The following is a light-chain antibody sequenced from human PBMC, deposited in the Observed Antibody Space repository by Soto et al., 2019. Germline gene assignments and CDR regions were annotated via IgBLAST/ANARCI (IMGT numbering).Light chain of an antibody. Sequence: SYELTQPPSVSVSPGQTASITCSGDKLGDKYAYWYQQKPGQSPVLVIYQDSKRPSGIPERFSGPNSGNTATLTISGTQAMDEADYYCQVWDSSTVVFGGGTKLTVL. CDR2: QDS. V-gene: IGLV3-1*01. J-gene: IGLJ2*01. CDR1: KLGDKY. CDR3: QVWDSSTVV.